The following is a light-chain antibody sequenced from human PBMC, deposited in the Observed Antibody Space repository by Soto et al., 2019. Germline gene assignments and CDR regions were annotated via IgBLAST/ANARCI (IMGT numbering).Light chain of an antibody. CDR3: QQADSFPLS. CDR2: TGS. CDR1: QAIDSW. V-gene: IGKV1-12*01. J-gene: IGKJ4*01. Sequence: DIQMTQSPSSVSASVGDRVTITCRASQAIDSWLAWYQQKPGEAPKLLIFTGSLLHSGVPPRFSGSGSGTDFTLTISSLQPEDFATYYCQQADSFPLSFGGGTKVEI.